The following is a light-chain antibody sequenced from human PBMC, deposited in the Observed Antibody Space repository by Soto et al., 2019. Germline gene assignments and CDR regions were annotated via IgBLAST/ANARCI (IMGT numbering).Light chain of an antibody. CDR2: GAS. CDR3: QQSCTTPYT. CDR1: QYIRSY. Sequence: DVQMTQSPSSLSASVGDRVTITCRASQYIRSYLNWYHQKPGKTPQLLIYGASNLQSGAPSRFTGSGSGTHFTLTISSLQPEDFATYYCQQSCTTPYTFGQGTKLEIK. V-gene: IGKV1-39*01. J-gene: IGKJ2*01.